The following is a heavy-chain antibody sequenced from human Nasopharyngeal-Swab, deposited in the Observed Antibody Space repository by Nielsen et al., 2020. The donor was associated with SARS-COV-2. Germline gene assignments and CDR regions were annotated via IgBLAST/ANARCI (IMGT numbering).Heavy chain of an antibody. CDR2: IYYRGST. J-gene: IGHJ6*03. CDR3: VRDNYYHYYMDV. Sequence: WIRQPQGKGLEWIGSIYYRGSTYYNPSLKRRITISVDTSQNQFSLTVTSVTASDTAVYYCVRDNYYHYYMDVWGQGTTVTVSS. D-gene: IGHD2-15*01. V-gene: IGHV4-39*01.